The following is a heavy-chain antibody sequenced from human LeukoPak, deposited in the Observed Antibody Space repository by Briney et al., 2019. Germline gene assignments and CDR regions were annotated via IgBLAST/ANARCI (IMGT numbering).Heavy chain of an antibody. Sequence: PSQTLSLTCTVSGGSISSGDYYWSWIRQPPGKGLEWIVCIYYSGSTYYNPSLKSRVTISVDTSKNQFSLKLSSVTAADTAVYYCARVGYDFWSGYYGNNFDYWGQGTLVTVSS. CDR3: ARVGYDFWSGYYGNNFDY. CDR1: GGSISSGDYY. V-gene: IGHV4-30-4*08. D-gene: IGHD3-3*01. CDR2: IYYSGST. J-gene: IGHJ4*02.